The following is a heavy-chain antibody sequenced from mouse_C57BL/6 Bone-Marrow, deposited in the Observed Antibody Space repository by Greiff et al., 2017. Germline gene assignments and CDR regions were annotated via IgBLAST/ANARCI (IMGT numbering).Heavy chain of an antibody. CDR3: ARSYDGSRGGYYYARDY. J-gene: IGHJ4*01. V-gene: IGHV1-64*01. Sequence: QVQLQQPGAELVKPGASVTLSCKASGYTFTSYWMHWVKQRPGQGLEWIGLIHPNSGSTNYNEKFKSKATLTVDKSSSTAYMQLSSLTSEDSAVYYCARSYDGSRGGYYYARDYWGQGTSGTVSS. CDR2: IHPNSGST. CDR1: GYTFTSYW. D-gene: IGHD1-1*01.